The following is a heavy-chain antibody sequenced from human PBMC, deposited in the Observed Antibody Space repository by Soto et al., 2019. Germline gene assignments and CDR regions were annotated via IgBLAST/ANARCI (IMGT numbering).Heavy chain of an antibody. V-gene: IGHV1-18*01. CDR3: ARDSENPFTAMAIYYYYGMDV. Sequence: GASVKVSCKASGYSFRSYGINWVRQAPGQGLEWIGWVSGYNYNTKYAQKLQGRITVTTDTSTNTAYMELRSLRSDDTAVYYCARDSENPFTAMAIYYYYGMDVWGQGTTVTSP. CDR1: GYSFRSYG. D-gene: IGHD5-18*01. CDR2: VSGYNYNT. J-gene: IGHJ6*02.